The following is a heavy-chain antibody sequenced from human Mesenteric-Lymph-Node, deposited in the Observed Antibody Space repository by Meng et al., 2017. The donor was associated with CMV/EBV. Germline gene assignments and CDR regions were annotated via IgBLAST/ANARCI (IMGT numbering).Heavy chain of an antibody. CDR2: IIPIFGTA. J-gene: IGHJ1*01. CDR1: GGTFSSYA. D-gene: IGHD2-2*01. CDR3: ATGYRVGYQLLRYFQH. V-gene: IGHV1-69*05. Sequence: SGGTFSSYAISWVRQAPGQGLEWMGGIIPIFGTANYAQKFQGRVTITTDESTSTAYMELSSLRSEDTAVYYCATGYRVGYQLLRYFQHWGQGTLVTVSS.